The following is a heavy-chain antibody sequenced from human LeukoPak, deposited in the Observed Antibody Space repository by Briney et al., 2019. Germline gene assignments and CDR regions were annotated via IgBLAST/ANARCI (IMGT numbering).Heavy chain of an antibody. D-gene: IGHD2-8*02. CDR3: ARVLGGDYYYYGMDV. CDR1: GYTFTSYA. J-gene: IGHJ6*02. CDR2: INAGNGNT. V-gene: IGHV1-3*01. Sequence: ASVKVSCKASGYTFTSYAMHWLRQAPGQRLEWMGWINAGNGNTKYSQKFQGRVTITRDTCASTAYMELSSLRSEDTAVYYCARVLGGDYYYYGMDVWGQGTTVTVSS.